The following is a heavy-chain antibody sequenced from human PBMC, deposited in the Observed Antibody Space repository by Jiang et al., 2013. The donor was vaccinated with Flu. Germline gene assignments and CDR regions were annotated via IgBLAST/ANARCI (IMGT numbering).Heavy chain of an antibody. D-gene: IGHD5-12*01. V-gene: IGHV5-51*01. CDR3: ARHRRSGYDLDAFDI. J-gene: IGHJ3*02. CDR2: IYPGDSDT. Sequence: YSFTSYWIGWVRQMPGKGLEWMGIIYPGDSDTRYSPSFQGQVTISVDKSISTAYLQWSSLKASDTAMYYCARHRRSGYDLDAFDIWGQGTMVTVSS. CDR1: YSFTSYW.